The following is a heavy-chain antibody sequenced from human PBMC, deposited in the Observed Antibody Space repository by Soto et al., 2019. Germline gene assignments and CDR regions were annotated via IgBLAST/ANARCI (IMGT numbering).Heavy chain of an antibody. CDR2: IYYSGST. CDR1: GGSISSYY. V-gene: IGHV4-59*01. J-gene: IGHJ4*02. Sequence: SETLSLTCTVSGGSISSYYWSWIRQPPGKGLEWIGYIYYSGSTNYNPSLKSRVTISVDTSKNQFSLKLSSVTAADTAVYYCARTRYYYDSSGYPHQYYFDYWGQGTLVTVSS. CDR3: ARTRYYYDSSGYPHQYYFDY. D-gene: IGHD3-22*01.